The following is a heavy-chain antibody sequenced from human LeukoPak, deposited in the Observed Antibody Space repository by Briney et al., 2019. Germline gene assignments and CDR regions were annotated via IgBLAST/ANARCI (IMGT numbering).Heavy chain of an antibody. J-gene: IGHJ4*02. D-gene: IGHD1-26*01. V-gene: IGHV3-7*01. CDR3: ARPPGDY. CDR2: IKQDGSEK. Sequence: GGSLRLSCAASGFTFSTYGMSWVRQAPGKGLEWVANIKQDGSEKYYVDSVKGRFTISRDNAKSSLFLQMNSLRAEDTAVYYCARPPGDYWGQGTLVTVSS. CDR1: GFTFSTYG.